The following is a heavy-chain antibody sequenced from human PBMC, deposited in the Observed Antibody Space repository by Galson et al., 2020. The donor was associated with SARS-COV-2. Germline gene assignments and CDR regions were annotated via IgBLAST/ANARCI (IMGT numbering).Heavy chain of an antibody. V-gene: IGHV4-59*08. D-gene: IGHD3-3*01. Sequence: SETLSLTCTVSGGSISSYYWSWIRQPPGKGLEWIGYIYYSGSTTYNPSLKSRVTISVDTSKHQFSLKLSAVTAADTAVYYCARHSVRSITIFGVVTTDWYFDLWGRGTLVTVSS. CDR1: GGSISSYY. J-gene: IGHJ2*01. CDR3: ARHSVRSITIFGVVTTDWYFDL. CDR2: IYYSGST.